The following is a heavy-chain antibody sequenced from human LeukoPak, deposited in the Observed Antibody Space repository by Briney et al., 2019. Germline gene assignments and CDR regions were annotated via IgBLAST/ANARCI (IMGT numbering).Heavy chain of an antibody. D-gene: IGHD3-10*01. CDR3: ARGAGWFGELSPKPADY. Sequence: ASVKVSFKASGYTFTSYGISWVRQALGQGLEWMGWISAYNGNTNYAQKLQGRVTMTTDTSTSTAYMELRSLRSDDTAVYYCARGAGWFGELSPKPADYWGQGTLVTVSS. J-gene: IGHJ4*02. CDR2: ISAYNGNT. CDR1: GYTFTSYG. V-gene: IGHV1-18*01.